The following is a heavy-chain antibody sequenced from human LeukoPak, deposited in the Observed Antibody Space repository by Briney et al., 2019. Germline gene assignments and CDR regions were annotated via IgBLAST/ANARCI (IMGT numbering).Heavy chain of an antibody. CDR2: IDPSDSYT. CDR3: ARVGYGSDGFDP. CDR1: GYSFTSYW. D-gene: IGHD5-12*01. V-gene: IGHV5-10-1*01. J-gene: IGHJ5*02. Sequence: PGASLQISCQGSGYSFTSYWISWVRQLPGKGLEWMGRIDPSDSYTNYSPSFQGHVTISADKSISTAYLQWSSLKASDTAMYYCARVGYGSDGFDPWGQGTLVTVSS.